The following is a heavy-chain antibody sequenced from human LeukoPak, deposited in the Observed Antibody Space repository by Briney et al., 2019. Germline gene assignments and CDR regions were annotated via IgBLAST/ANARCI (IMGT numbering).Heavy chain of an antibody. CDR3: ARYPYYDSSGSNKREDY. CDR2: ISSSSSTI. J-gene: IGHJ4*02. CDR1: GFTFSSYS. Sequence: PGGSLRLSCAASGFTFSSYSMNWVRQAPGKGLEWVSYISSSSSTIYYADSVKGRFTISRDNAKNSLYLQMNSLRAEDTAVYYCARYPYYDSSGSNKREDYWGQGTLVIVSS. V-gene: IGHV3-48*01. D-gene: IGHD3-22*01.